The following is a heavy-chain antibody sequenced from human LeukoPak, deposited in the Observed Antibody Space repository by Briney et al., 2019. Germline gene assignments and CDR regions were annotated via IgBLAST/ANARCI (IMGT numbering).Heavy chain of an antibody. V-gene: IGHV1-2*02. D-gene: IGHD1-14*01. J-gene: IGHJ4*02. Sequence: ASVKVSCKASGYTFTDYYIHWVRQAPGQGLEWMAWMNPNSGGTSYAQKFQGRVTMTRDTSISTAYMELSRLRSDDTAVYYCAKGEQKEPRNWGQGTLATVSS. CDR3: AKGEQKEPRN. CDR2: MNPNSGGT. CDR1: GYTFTDYY.